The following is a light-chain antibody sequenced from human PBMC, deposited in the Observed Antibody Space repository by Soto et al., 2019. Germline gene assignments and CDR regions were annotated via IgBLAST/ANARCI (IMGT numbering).Light chain of an antibody. J-gene: IGKJ4*01. V-gene: IGKV1-39*01. CDR3: QQSYTTPLT. CDR1: QSIRSY. Sequence: DIQMTQSPSSLSASVGDRVTITCRASQSIRSYLNWYQQKPGTAPKLLIYIASNLQRGVPSRFSGSGSGTEFTLTINSLHPEDCATYYCQQSYTTPLTFGGGTKVEIK. CDR2: IAS.